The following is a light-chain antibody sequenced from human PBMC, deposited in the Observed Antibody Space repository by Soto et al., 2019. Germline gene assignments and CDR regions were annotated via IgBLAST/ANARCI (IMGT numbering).Light chain of an antibody. CDR2: DAS. J-gene: IGKJ5*01. CDR1: QSISKS. Sequence: ELVLTQSPATLSLSPGERATLPCRASQSISKSVAWYQQKPGQAPRLLIYDASNRATGISARFSGSGSGTDFTLTISSLEPEDFAVYYCQQRSNWPPITFGQGTRLEIK. CDR3: QQRSNWPPIT. V-gene: IGKV3-11*01.